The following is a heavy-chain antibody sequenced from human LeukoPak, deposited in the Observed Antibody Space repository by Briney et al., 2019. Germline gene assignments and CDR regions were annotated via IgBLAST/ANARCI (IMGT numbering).Heavy chain of an antibody. J-gene: IGHJ4*02. D-gene: IGHD6-6*01. CDR2: INTSGST. CDR3: ARDREYSTSSVYFDY. Sequence: SETLSLTCTVSGGSISGYYWNWIRQPPGKGLEWIGRINTSGSTNYNSSLKSRVTMSVDTSKNQFSLRLSSVTAADTAVYYCARDREYSTSSVYFDYWGQGTLVTVSS. CDR1: GGSISGYY. V-gene: IGHV4-4*07.